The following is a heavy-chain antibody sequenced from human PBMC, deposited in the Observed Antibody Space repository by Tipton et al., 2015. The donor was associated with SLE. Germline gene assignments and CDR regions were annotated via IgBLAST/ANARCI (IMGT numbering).Heavy chain of an antibody. D-gene: IGHD5-18*01. Sequence: TLSLTCNVSGGSISSYYWSWIRQPPGKGLEWIGYIYYSGGTNYNPSLKSRVTISVDTSKNQFSLKLSSVTAADTAVYYCARDGGYSYGSWFDPWGQGTLVTVSS. CDR3: ARDGGYSYGSWFDP. V-gene: IGHV4-59*01. J-gene: IGHJ5*02. CDR2: IYYSGGT. CDR1: GGSISSYY.